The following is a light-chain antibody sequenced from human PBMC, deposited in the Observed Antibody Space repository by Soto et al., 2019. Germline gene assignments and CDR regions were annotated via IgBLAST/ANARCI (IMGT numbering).Light chain of an antibody. CDR2: VAS. CDR3: QQYYEFPLT. CDR1: QDISSY. J-gene: IGKJ4*01. V-gene: IGKV1-8*01. Sequence: IQMTQSPSSLSASPGDRVTITCRASQDISSYLAWYQQKPGKAPNLLIYVASTLQSGVPSRFSGSGSGTDFTLTISRLQSEDFATYYCQQYYEFPLTFGGGTKVQIK.